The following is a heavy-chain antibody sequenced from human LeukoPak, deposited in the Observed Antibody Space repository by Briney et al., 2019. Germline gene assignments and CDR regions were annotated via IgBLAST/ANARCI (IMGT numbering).Heavy chain of an antibody. V-gene: IGHV1-46*01. D-gene: IGHD3-10*01. J-gene: IGHJ4*02. CDR1: GYTFTSYY. Sequence: GASVKVSCKASGYTFTSYYMHWVRQAPGQGLEWMGIINPSGGSTSYAQKFQGRVTMTRDTSTSTVYMELSSLRSEDTAVYYCARDQNYYGPGSYSISLGFDYWGQGTLVTVSS. CDR3: ARDQNYYGPGSYSISLGFDY. CDR2: INPSGGST.